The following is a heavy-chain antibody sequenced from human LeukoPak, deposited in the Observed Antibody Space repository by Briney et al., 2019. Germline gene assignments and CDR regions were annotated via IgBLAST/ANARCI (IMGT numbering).Heavy chain of an antibody. CDR3: ARGPNYYDSSGPVGP. CDR2: INAGNGNT. D-gene: IGHD3-22*01. CDR1: GYTFTSYA. Sequence: ASVKVSCKASGYTFTSYAMHWVRQAPGQRLEWMGWINAGNGNTKYSQKFQGRVTITRDTSASTAYMELSSLRSEDTPVSYCARGPNYYDSSGPVGPWGQGTLVTVSS. V-gene: IGHV1-3*01. J-gene: IGHJ5*02.